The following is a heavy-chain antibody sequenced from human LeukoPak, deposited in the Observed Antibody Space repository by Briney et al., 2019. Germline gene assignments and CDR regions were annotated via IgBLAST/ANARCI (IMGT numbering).Heavy chain of an antibody. CDR2: ISSSGSTI. V-gene: IGHV3-48*03. D-gene: IGHD3-10*01. J-gene: IGHJ3*02. CDR3: ARDSFGGSGSYPNGDAFDI. CDR1: GFTFSSYE. Sequence: GGSLRLSCAASGFTFSSYEMNWVRQAPGKGLEWVSYISSSGSTIYYADSVKGRFTISRDNAKNSLYLQMNSLRAEDTAVYYCARDSFGGSGSYPNGDAFDIWGQGTMVTVSS.